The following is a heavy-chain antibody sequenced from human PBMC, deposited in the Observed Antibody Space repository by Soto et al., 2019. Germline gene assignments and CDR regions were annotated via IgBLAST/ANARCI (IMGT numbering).Heavy chain of an antibody. CDR2: IKRDGSET. V-gene: IGHV3-7*01. D-gene: IGHD1-20*01. CDR3: VGDGNNWNDFDY. CDR1: TFIFSTYW. J-gene: IGHJ4*02. Sequence: EVQLVESGGGLVQPGGSLRLSCAAPTFIFSTYWMTWVRQAPGKGLEWVANIKRDGSETNYADSVKGRFTISRDNAKNSLYLQMNSLRVDDTAVYYCVGDGNNWNDFDYWGQGTLVTVSS.